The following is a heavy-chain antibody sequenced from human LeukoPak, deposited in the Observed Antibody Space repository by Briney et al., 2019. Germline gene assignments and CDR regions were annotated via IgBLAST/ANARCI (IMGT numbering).Heavy chain of an antibody. CDR3: ARDNSGYDYVGDY. CDR2: ISAYNGNT. Sequence: GASVKVSCKASGGTFSSYAISWVRQAPGQGLEWMGWISAYNGNTNYAQKLQGRVTMTTDTSTSTAYMELRSLRSDDTAVYYCARDNSGYDYVGDYWGQGTLVTVSS. CDR1: GGTFSSYA. D-gene: IGHD5-12*01. V-gene: IGHV1-18*01. J-gene: IGHJ4*02.